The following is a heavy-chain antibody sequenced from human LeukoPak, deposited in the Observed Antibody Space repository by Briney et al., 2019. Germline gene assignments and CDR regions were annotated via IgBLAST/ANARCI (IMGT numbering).Heavy chain of an antibody. CDR2: IIPIFGTA. J-gene: IGHJ5*02. V-gene: IGHV1-69*01. D-gene: IGHD3-10*01. CDR3: AGCLVRGVIIKGNWFDP. Sequence: SVKVSCKASGGSFSSYAISWVRQAPGQGLEWMGGIIPIFGTANYAQKFQGRVTITADESTSTAYMELSSLRSEDTAVYYCAGCLVRGVIIKGNWFDPWGHGTLVTVSS. CDR1: GGSFSSYA.